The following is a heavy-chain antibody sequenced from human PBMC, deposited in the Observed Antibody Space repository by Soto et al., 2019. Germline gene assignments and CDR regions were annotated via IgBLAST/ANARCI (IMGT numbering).Heavy chain of an antibody. J-gene: IGHJ4*02. CDR2: ISGYNGNT. Sequence: QVQLVQSVAEVRKPGASVKVSCKASGYTFINYGITWVRQAPGQGLEWMGWISGYNGNTNYAEKLQGRVTVTTDTSTGTSSMELRSLTSDATAVYYCASGSEGFDYWGQGTLVTVSS. V-gene: IGHV1-18*01. CDR3: ASGSEGFDY. CDR1: GYTFINYG.